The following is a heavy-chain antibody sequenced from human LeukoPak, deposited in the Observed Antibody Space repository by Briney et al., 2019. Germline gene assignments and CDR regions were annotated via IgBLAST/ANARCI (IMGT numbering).Heavy chain of an antibody. CDR2: ISSSSSYI. D-gene: IGHD4-17*01. V-gene: IGHV3-21*01. CDR3: AGGYGDYGGVYFDY. Sequence: GGSLRLSCAAPGFTFSSYSMNWVRQAPGKGLEWVSSISSSSSYIYYADSVKGRFTISRDNAKNSLYLQMNSLRAEDTAVYYCAGGYGDYGGVYFDYWGQGTLVTVSS. J-gene: IGHJ4*02. CDR1: GFTFSSYS.